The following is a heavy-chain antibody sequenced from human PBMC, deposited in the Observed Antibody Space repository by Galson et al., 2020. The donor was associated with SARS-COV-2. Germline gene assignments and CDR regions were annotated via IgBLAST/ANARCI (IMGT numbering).Heavy chain of an antibody. CDR3: ARVTYYGSGSYYTLNWFDP. CDR1: GYTFTSYG. J-gene: IGHJ5*02. D-gene: IGHD3-10*01. Sequence: ASVKVSCKASGYTFTSYGISWVRQAPGQGLEWMGWISAYNGNTNYAQKLQGRVTMTTDTSTSTAYMELRSLRSDDTAVYYCARVTYYGSGSYYTLNWFDPWGQGTLVTVSS. V-gene: IGHV1-18*04. CDR2: ISAYNGNT.